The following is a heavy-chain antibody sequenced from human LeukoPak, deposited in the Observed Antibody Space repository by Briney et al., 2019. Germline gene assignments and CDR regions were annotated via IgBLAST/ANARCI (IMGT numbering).Heavy chain of an antibody. V-gene: IGHV4-4*07. CDR2: IYTSGST. D-gene: IGHD6-13*01. Sequence: SETLSLTCTVSGGSISSYYWSWIWQPAGKGLEWIGRIYTSGSTNYNPSLKSRVTMSVDTSKNQFSLKLSSVTAADTAVYYCARDLVAAGVANWFDPWGQGTLVTVSS. CDR1: GGSISSYY. J-gene: IGHJ5*02. CDR3: ARDLVAAGVANWFDP.